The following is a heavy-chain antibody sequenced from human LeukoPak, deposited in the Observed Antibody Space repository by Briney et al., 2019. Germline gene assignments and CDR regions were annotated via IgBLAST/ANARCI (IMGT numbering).Heavy chain of an antibody. CDR2: IIPIFGTA. CDR1: GGTFSSYA. V-gene: IGHV1-69*05. J-gene: IGHJ4*02. D-gene: IGHD3-22*01. CDR3: ARAAFRHYDSSGLLFDY. Sequence: SVKVSCKASGGTFSSYAISWVRQAPGQGLEWTGGIIPIFGTANYAQKFQGRVTITTDESTSTAYMELSSLRSEDTAVYYCARAAFRHYDSSGLLFDYWGQGTLVTVSS.